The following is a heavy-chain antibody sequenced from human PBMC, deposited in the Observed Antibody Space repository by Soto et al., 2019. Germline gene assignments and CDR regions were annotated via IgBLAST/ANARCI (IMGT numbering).Heavy chain of an antibody. D-gene: IGHD1-1*01. V-gene: IGHV1-69*06. Sequence: SVKVSCKASGGTFSSYAISWVRQAPGQGLEWMGGIIPIFGTANYAQKFQGRVTITADKSTSTAYMELSSLRSEDTAVYYCARDTPDRTGFDPWGQGTLVTVSS. J-gene: IGHJ5*02. CDR2: IIPIFGTA. CDR3: ARDTPDRTGFDP. CDR1: GGTFSSYA.